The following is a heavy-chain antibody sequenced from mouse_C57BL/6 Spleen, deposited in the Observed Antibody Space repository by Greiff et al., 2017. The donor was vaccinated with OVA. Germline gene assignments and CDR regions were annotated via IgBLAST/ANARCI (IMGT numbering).Heavy chain of an antibody. V-gene: IGHV2-9-1*01. CDR2: IWTGGGT. J-gene: IGHJ1*03. D-gene: IGHD1-1*01. Sequence: VKLVESGPGLVAPSQSLSITCTVSGFSLTSYAISWVRQPPGKGLEWLGVIWTGGGTNYNSALKSRLSISKDNSKSQVFLKMNSLQTDDTARYYCARIYYGSSYFYWYFDVWGTGTTVTVSS. CDR3: ARIYYGSSYFYWYFDV. CDR1: GFSLTSYA.